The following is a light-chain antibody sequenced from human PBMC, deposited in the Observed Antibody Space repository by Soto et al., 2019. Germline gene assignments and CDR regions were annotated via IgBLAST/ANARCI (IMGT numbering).Light chain of an antibody. CDR2: GAS. CDR1: QSVSNF. V-gene: IGKV3-11*01. CDR3: QQRSNRRT. Sequence: EIVLTQSPATLSLSPGERATLSCRASQSVSNFLAWYQQRPGQAPRLLLYGASNRATGTPARFSGSGSGTDFTLTISSLEPEDSAVYYCQQRSNRRTFGGGTKVEIK. J-gene: IGKJ4*01.